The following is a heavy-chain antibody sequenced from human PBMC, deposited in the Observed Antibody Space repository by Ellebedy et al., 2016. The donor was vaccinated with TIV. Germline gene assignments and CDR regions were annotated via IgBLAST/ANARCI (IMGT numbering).Heavy chain of an antibody. D-gene: IGHD3-10*01. CDR2: INPNSGGT. V-gene: IGHV1-2*02. CDR1: GYTFTSYY. J-gene: IGHJ4*02. CDR3: ARARKLLWFGELQY. Sequence: AASVKVSCKASGYTFTSYYMHWVRQAPGQGLEWMGWINPNSGGTNYAQKFQGRVTMTRDTSTSTVYMELSSLRSEDTAVYYCARARKLLWFGELQYWGQGTLVTVSS.